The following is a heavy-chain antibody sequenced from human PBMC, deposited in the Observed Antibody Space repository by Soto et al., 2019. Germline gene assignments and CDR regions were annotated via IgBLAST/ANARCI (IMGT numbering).Heavy chain of an antibody. CDR1: GGSISSGHYY. Sequence: SETLSLTCTVSGGSISSGHYYWSWIRQHPGKGLEWIGYIHHSGSTYYNPSLKSRVTISVDTSKNQFSLKLTSVTAADTAVYYCARDRIVVVTAALYYYYGMDVWGQGTTVTVSS. CDR3: ARDRIVVVTAALYYYYGMDV. D-gene: IGHD2-2*01. V-gene: IGHV4-31*03. CDR2: IHHSGST. J-gene: IGHJ6*02.